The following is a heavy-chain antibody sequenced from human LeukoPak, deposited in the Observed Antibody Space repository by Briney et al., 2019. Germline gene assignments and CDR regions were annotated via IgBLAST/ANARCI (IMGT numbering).Heavy chain of an antibody. CDR3: ATASYSSGPYYYGMDV. J-gene: IGHJ6*02. CDR2: ISGSDGST. D-gene: IGHD6-19*01. CDR1: GFTFSTYA. V-gene: IGHV3-23*01. Sequence: PGGSLRLSCAASGFTFSTYAMSWVRQAPGKGLEWVSAISGSDGSTFYADSVKGRSSISRDNSKNTLYLHMNSLRAEDAALYYCATASYSSGPYYYGMDVWGHGTTVTVSS.